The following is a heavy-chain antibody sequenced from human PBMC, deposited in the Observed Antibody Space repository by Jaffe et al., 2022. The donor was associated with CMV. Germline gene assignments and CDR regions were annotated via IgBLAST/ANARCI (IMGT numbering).Heavy chain of an antibody. J-gene: IGHJ4*02. CDR1: GFTFSSYE. V-gene: IGHV3-48*03. D-gene: IGHD4-17*01. CDR3: ARERGGDYGLSNFDY. Sequence: EVQLVESGGGLVQPGGSLRLSCAASGFTFSSYEMNWVRQAPGKGLEWVSYISSSGSTIYYADSVKGRFTISRDNAKNSLYLQMNSLRAEDTAVYYCARERGGDYGLSNFDYWGQGTLVTVSS. CDR2: ISSSGSTI.